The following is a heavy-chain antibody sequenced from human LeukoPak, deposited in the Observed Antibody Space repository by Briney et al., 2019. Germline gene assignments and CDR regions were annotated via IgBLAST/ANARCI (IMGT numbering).Heavy chain of an antibody. CDR3: AREPELLWFGELSYYFDY. D-gene: IGHD3-10*01. Sequence: PSETLSLTCAVSGYSISSGYYWGWIRQPPGKGLEWIGSIYHSGSTYYNPSLKSRVTISVDTSKNQFSLKLSSVTAADTAVYYCAREPELLWFGELSYYFDYWGQGTLVTVSS. V-gene: IGHV4-38-2*02. CDR2: IYHSGST. CDR1: GYSISSGYY. J-gene: IGHJ4*02.